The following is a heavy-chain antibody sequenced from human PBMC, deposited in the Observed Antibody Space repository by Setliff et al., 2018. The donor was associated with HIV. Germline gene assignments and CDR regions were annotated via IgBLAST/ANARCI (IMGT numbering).Heavy chain of an antibody. CDR3: ARGIGGYCSSTSCSNESWP. CDR2: INHSAST. CDR1: GGSFSGYY. V-gene: IGHV4-34*01. Sequence: SETLSLTCAVYGGSFSGYYWSWIRQPPGKGLEWIGEINHSASTNYNPSLKSRITISVDTSKNQFSLKLSSVTAADTAVYYCARGIGGYCSSTSCSNESWPWGQGTLVTVSS. D-gene: IGHD2-2*01. J-gene: IGHJ5*02.